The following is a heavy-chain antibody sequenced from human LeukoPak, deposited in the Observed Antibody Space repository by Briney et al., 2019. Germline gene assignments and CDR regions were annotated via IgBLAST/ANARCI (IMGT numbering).Heavy chain of an antibody. V-gene: IGHV5-51*01. CDR1: GYSSTTYW. CDR2: IYPGDSDT. CDR3: ARRSYGSGSGIDY. J-gene: IGHJ4*02. D-gene: IGHD3-10*01. Sequence: GESLKISCKASGYSSTTYWIGWVRQMPGKGLEWLGIIYPGDSDTRYSPSFQGQVTISADKSISTAYLQWSSLKASDTAMYYCARRSYGSGSGIDYWGQGTLVTVSS.